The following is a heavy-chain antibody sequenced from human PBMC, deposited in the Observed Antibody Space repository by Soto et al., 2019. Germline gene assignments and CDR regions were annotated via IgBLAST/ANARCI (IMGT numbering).Heavy chain of an antibody. J-gene: IGHJ4*02. CDR1: GFTFNSYE. Sequence: PGGSLRLSCAASGFTFNSYEMNWVRQAPGKGLEWVSYISSSGSTIYYADSVKGRFTISRDNAKNSLYLQMNSLRAEDTAVYYCARDSMAADFDYWGQGTLVTVSS. CDR3: ARDSMAADFDY. CDR2: ISSSGSTI. D-gene: IGHD3-10*01. V-gene: IGHV3-48*03.